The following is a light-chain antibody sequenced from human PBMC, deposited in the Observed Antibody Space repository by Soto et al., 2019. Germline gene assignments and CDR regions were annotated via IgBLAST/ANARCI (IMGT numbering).Light chain of an antibody. J-gene: IGKJ1*01. CDR3: MQPLQSWT. CDR2: LGS. V-gene: IGKV2-28*01. Sequence: IVLTRSPLYLPAIPGEPASISCRSSQTLLHSNGYNYLDWYLQKPGQSPQLLIYLGSNRASGVPDRFSGSGSGTDFTLKISRVEAEDVGVYYCMQPLQSWTFGQGTKVDIK. CDR1: QTLLHSNGYNY.